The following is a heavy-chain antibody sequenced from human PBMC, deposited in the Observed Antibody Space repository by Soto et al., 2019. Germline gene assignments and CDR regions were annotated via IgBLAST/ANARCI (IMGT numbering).Heavy chain of an antibody. CDR2: IYYSGNT. D-gene: IGHD1-26*01. V-gene: IGHV4-39*07. Sequence: SETLSLTCSVSGGSISSSNYYWGWIRQPPGKGLEWIGNIYYSGNTNYNPSLKSRVTISVDTSKNQFSLKLSSATAADTAVYYCARVRATVFYYYGMDVWGQGTTVTVSS. CDR3: ARVRATVFYYYGMDV. J-gene: IGHJ6*02. CDR1: GGSISSSNYY.